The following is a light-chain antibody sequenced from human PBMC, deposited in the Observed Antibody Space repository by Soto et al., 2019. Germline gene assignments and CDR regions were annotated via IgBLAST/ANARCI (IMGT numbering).Light chain of an antibody. CDR1: SSDVGTYNY. CDR2: EVT. Sequence: QSVLTQTASVSGSPGQSITISCTGTSSDVGTYNYVSWYQQHPGKAPKVMIYEVTYRPSGVSNRFSGSKSGNTASLTISGLQAEDEAEYYCSSYTGSSTLYVFGTGTKV. V-gene: IGLV2-14*01. J-gene: IGLJ1*01. CDR3: SSYTGSSTLYV.